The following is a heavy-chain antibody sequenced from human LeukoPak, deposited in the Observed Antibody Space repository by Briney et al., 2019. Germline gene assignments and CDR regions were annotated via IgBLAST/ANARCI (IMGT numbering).Heavy chain of an antibody. Sequence: GGSLRLSCPPSGFTFSNAWTSCVRQPPGNGLEWVGCIKSKTDAGTTDYAATVKGRFTISRDDSKNTLYLKMNSLKTENTAVYYCTTAGYSRYAGGQGTLVTVSS. J-gene: IGHJ4*02. CDR3: TTAGYSRYA. D-gene: IGHD6-13*01. CDR1: GFTFSNAW. CDR2: IKSKTDAGTT. V-gene: IGHV3-15*01.